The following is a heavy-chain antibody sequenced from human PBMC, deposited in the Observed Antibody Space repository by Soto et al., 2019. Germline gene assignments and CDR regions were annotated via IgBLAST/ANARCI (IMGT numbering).Heavy chain of an antibody. V-gene: IGHV3-33*01. CDR3: ARDHCSSTSCLLYYGMDV. CDR1: GFTFSSYG. J-gene: IGHJ6*04. CDR2: IWYDGSNK. D-gene: IGHD2-2*01. Sequence: GGSLRLSCAASGFTFSSYGMHWVRQAPGKGLEWVAVIWYDGSNKYYADSVKGRFTISRDNSKNTLYLQMNSLRAEDTAVYYCARDHCSSTSCLLYYGMDVWGEGTTVTVSS.